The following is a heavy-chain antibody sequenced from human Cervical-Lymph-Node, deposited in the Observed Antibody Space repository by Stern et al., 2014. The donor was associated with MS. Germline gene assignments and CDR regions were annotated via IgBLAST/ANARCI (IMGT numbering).Heavy chain of an antibody. CDR1: GFTFSSYS. Sequence: EVQLVESGGGLVKPGGSLRLSCAASGFTFSSYSINWVRQAPGKGLEWVSSISSVSTYIYYTDSVKGRFTISRDNTKNSLSLQMNSLRVEDTAVYYCARLSGYFGKYYFDYWGQGTLVTVSS. CDR2: ISSVSTYI. CDR3: ARLSGYFGKYYFDY. J-gene: IGHJ4*02. V-gene: IGHV3-21*01. D-gene: IGHD3-22*01.